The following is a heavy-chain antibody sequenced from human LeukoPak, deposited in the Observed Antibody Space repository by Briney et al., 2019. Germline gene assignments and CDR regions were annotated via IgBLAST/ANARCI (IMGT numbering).Heavy chain of an antibody. Sequence: SETLSLTCAVSGYSISSGYYWGWIRQPPGKGLEWIGSIYHSGSTYYNPSLKSRVTISVDTSKDQFSLKLSSVTAADTAVYYCARQPSRYYDFWSGTHTYYFDYWGQGTLVTVSP. D-gene: IGHD3-3*01. CDR3: ARQPSRYYDFWSGTHTYYFDY. CDR2: IYHSGST. CDR1: GYSISSGYY. J-gene: IGHJ4*02. V-gene: IGHV4-38-2*01.